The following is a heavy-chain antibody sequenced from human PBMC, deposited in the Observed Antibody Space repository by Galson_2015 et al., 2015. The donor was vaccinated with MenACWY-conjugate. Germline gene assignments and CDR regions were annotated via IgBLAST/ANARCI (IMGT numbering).Heavy chain of an antibody. CDR1: GYTFNRYA. V-gene: IGHV7-4-1*02. Sequence: SVKVSCKASGYTFNRYAMNWVRQAPGQGLEWMGWINTNTGNPTYGQGFAGRFALSLDTSVSTAYLQISSLKAEDTAVYYCAREGIRVDDDAFDIWGQGTMVTVSS. J-gene: IGHJ3*02. CDR3: AREGIRVDDDAFDI. CDR2: INTNTGNP. D-gene: IGHD3-3*01.